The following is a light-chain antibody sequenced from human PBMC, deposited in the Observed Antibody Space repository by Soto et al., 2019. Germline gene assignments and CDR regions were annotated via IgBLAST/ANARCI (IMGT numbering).Light chain of an antibody. CDR3: QQYYSTPRT. CDR2: WAS. Sequence: DIVMTQSPDSLAVSLGERATINCKSSQSVLYSSNNKNYLAWYQQKPGQPPKLLIYWASTRESGVPDRFSGSGSGIDFTLTNSSLQAEDVAVYYCQQYYSTPRTFGQGTKVEIK. J-gene: IGKJ1*01. CDR1: QSVLYSSNNKNY. V-gene: IGKV4-1*01.